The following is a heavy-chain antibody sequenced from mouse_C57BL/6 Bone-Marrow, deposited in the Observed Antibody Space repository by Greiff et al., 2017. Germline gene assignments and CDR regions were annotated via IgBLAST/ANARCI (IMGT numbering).Heavy chain of an antibody. CDR2: INPSTGGT. CDR3: ARNFFDY. CDR1: GYSFTGYY. Sequence: EVKLLESGPELVKPGASVKISCKASGYSFTGYYMNWVKQSPEKSLEWIGEINPSTGGTTYNQKFKAKATLTVDKSSSTAYMQLNSLTSEDSAVYYCARNFFDYWGQGTTLTVSS. V-gene: IGHV1-42*01. J-gene: IGHJ2*01.